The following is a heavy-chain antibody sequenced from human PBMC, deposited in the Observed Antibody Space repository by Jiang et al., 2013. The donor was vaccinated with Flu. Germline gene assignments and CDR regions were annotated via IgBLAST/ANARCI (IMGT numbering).Heavy chain of an antibody. Sequence: SGAEVKKPGAPVKVSCKASGYTFTSYDINWVRQATGQGLEWMGWMNPNSGNTGYAQKFQGRVTMTRNTSISTAYMELSSLRSEDTAVYYCARSYRVVVTAHLGYWGQGTLGHRLL. CDR1: GYTFTSYD. V-gene: IGHV1-8*01. CDR2: MNPNSGNT. D-gene: IGHD2-21*02. J-gene: IGHJ4*02. CDR3: ARSYRVVVTAHLGY.